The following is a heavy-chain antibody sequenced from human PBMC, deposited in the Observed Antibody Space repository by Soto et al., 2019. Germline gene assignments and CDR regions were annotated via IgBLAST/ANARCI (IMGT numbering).Heavy chain of an antibody. CDR1: GGSVSSGSYY. CDR2: IYYSGST. D-gene: IGHD2-2*01. Sequence: SETLSLTCTVSGGSVSSGSYYWSWIRQPPGKGLEWIGYIYYSGSTNYNPSLKSRVTISVDTSKNQFSLKLSSVTAADTAVYYCARDLQLVGQFDYWGQGTLVTVSS. J-gene: IGHJ4*02. V-gene: IGHV4-61*01. CDR3: ARDLQLVGQFDY.